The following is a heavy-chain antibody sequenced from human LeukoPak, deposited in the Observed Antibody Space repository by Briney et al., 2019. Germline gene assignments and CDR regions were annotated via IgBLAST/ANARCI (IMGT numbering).Heavy chain of an antibody. V-gene: IGHV3-74*01. CDR3: ARPTKEGSSWYWWFDP. D-gene: IGHD6-13*01. CDR1: GFTFSSYW. J-gene: IGHJ5*02. CDR2: INNDGSST. Sequence: GGSLRLSCAASGFTFSSYWMHWVRQAPGKGLVWVSRINNDGSSTSYADSVKGRFTISRDNAKNTLYLQMNSLRAEDTAVYCCARPTKEGSSWYWWFDPWGQGTLVTVSS.